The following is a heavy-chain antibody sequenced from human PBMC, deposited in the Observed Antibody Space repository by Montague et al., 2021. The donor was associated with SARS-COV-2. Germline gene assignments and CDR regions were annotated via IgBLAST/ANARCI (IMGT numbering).Heavy chain of an antibody. V-gene: IGHV3-48*03. Sequence: SLRLSCAASGFTFSSYEMNWLRQAPGKGLEWVSYISSSGITIYYADSVKGRFTTSRDNAKNSLYLQMNSLRAEDTAVYYCARDNYYYDTSGYPDYWGQRTLVTVSS. CDR2: ISSSGITI. D-gene: IGHD3-22*01. CDR1: GFTFSSYE. CDR3: ARDNYYYDTSGYPDY. J-gene: IGHJ4*02.